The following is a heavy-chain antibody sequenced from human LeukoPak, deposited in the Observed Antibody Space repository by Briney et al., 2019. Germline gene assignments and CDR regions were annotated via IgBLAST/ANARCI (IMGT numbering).Heavy chain of an antibody. D-gene: IGHD1-1*01. Sequence: ASVKVSCKASGYTFTGYYMHWVRQAPGQGLEWMGWINPDSGGTIYAQNFQGRVTMTRDTSISTAYMELSSLRSDDTAVYYCARDPVDGTGYWGQGTLVTVSS. CDR1: GYTFTGYY. J-gene: IGHJ4*02. CDR2: INPDSGGT. CDR3: ARDPVDGTGY. V-gene: IGHV1-2*02.